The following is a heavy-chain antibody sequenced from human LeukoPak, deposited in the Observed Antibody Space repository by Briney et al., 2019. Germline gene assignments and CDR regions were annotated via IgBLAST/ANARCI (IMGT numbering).Heavy chain of an antibody. D-gene: IGHD2-2*01. CDR1: GYTFTSYD. CDR3: AREAKDSGTDY. V-gene: IGHV1-8*03. Sequence: GASVKVSCKASGYTFTSYDINWVRQATGQGLEWMGWMNPNSGNTGYAQKFQGRVTITRNTSISTAYMELSSLRSEDTAVYYSAREAKDSGTDYWGQGTLVTVSS. CDR2: MNPNSGNT. J-gene: IGHJ4*02.